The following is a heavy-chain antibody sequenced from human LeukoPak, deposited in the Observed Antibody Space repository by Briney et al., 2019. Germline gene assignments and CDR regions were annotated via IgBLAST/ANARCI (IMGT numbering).Heavy chain of an antibody. CDR1: GYTFTGYC. CDR3: ARERRDSGSYHLSARYYYGMDV. D-gene: IGHD1-26*01. CDR2: INPNSGVT. V-gene: IGHV1-2*02. Sequence: GASVKVSCKASGYTFTGYCMHWVRQAPGQGLEWMGWINPNSGVTNYAQKFQGRVTMTRDTSISTAYMELSRLRSDDTAVYYCARERRDSGSYHLSARYYYGMDVWGQGTTVTVSS. J-gene: IGHJ6*02.